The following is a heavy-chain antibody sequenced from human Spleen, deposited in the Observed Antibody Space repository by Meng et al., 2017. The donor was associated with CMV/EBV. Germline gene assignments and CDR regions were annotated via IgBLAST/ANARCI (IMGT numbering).Heavy chain of an antibody. D-gene: IGHD5-12*01. V-gene: IGHV3-21*01. J-gene: IGHJ4*02. CDR3: ARASMVATSLDY. Sequence: GESLKISCAASGFTFSSYAMHWVRQAPGKGLEWVSSISSSSSYIYYADSVKGRFTISRDNAKNSLYLQMNSLRAEDTAVYYCARASMVATSLDYWGQGTLVTVSS. CDR2: ISSSSSYI. CDR1: GFTFSSYA.